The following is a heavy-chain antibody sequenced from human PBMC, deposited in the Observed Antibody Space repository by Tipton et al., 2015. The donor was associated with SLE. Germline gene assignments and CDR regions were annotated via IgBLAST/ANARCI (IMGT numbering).Heavy chain of an antibody. D-gene: IGHD6-6*01. V-gene: IGHV4-30-4*01. Sequence: TLSLTCTVSGGSISSGDYYWSWIRQPPGKGLEWIGEINHSGSTNYNPSLKSRVTISVDTSKNQFSLKLSSVTAADTAVYYCATRGGIAARPFDYWGQGTLVTVSS. CDR2: INHSGST. CDR1: GGSISSGDYY. CDR3: ATRGGIAARPFDY. J-gene: IGHJ4*02.